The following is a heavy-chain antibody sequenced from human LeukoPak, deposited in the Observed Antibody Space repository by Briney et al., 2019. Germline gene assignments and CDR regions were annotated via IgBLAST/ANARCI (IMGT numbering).Heavy chain of an antibody. J-gene: IGHJ4*02. CDR3: AGDYNSLTGLNY. CDR1: GFTFSDSA. CDR2: IRTQANNDGT. D-gene: IGHD3-9*01. Sequence: GGSLRLSCAASGFTFSDSAMHWVRQASGKGLEWLGRIRTQANNDGTAYGASVKGRFIISRDDSRNTAYLQMNSLKTEDTAVYYCAGDYNSLTGLNYWGQGTLVTVSS. V-gene: IGHV3-73*01.